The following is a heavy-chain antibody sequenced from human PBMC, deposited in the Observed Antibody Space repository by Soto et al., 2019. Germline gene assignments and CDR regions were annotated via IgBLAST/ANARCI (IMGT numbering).Heavy chain of an antibody. CDR3: ATAMWFGTQPEI. D-gene: IGHD3-10*01. CDR1: GGSFSGNY. V-gene: IGHV4-34*01. Sequence: SETLSLTCAVSGGSFSGNYWTWFRQPPGKGLEWIGEISPSGTTKYIPSLKSRVTISVYMSKEQYSLKVPSVAAADTAVYYCATAMWFGTQPEIWGQGTLVTVSS. CDR2: ISPSGTT. J-gene: IGHJ4*02.